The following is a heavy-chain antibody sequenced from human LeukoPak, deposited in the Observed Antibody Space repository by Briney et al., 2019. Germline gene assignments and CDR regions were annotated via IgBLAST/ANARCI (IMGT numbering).Heavy chain of an antibody. V-gene: IGHV1-69-2*01. CDR3: ATHGIYDILTFDN. J-gene: IGHJ4*02. Sequence: ASVNVSCRVSGYTFTDYYMHWVQQAPGKGLEWMGLVDPEDGETIYAEKFQGRVTITADTSTDTAYLELSSLRSEDTAVYYCATHGIYDILTFDNWGQRTLVTVSS. CDR2: VDPEDGET. CDR1: GYTFTDYY. D-gene: IGHD3-9*01.